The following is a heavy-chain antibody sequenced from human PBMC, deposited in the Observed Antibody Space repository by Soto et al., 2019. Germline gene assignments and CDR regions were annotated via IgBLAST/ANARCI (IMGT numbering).Heavy chain of an antibody. CDR3: ARASTTVTTLAY. J-gene: IGHJ4*02. V-gene: IGHV4-30-2*01. CDR1: GGYISSGGYS. Sequence: PAETLSLTCAVCGGYISSGGYSWSWIRRPPGKGLEWIGYIYHSGSTYYNTSLKSRVTISVDRSKNQFSLKLSSVTAADPAVYYCARASTTVTTLAYWGQGTLVTVSS. D-gene: IGHD4-17*01. CDR2: IYHSGST.